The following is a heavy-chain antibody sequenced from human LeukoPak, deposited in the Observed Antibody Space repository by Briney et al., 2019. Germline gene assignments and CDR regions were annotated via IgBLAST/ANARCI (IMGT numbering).Heavy chain of an antibody. CDR1: GFTFSSYE. D-gene: IGHD1-26*01. J-gene: IGHJ4*02. Sequence: QSGGSLRLSCAASGFTFSSYEMNWVRQAPGKGLEWVSYISSSGSTIYYADSVKGRFTISRDNAKSSLYLQMNSLRAEDTAVYYCASEQSGNYYRPFDSWGQGTLVTVSS. CDR3: ASEQSGNYYRPFDS. V-gene: IGHV3-48*03. CDR2: ISSSGSTI.